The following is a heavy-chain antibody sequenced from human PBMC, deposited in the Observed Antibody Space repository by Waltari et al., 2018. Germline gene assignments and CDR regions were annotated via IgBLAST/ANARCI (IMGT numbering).Heavy chain of an antibody. CDR3: AILGGLAAAGDFDH. V-gene: IGHV1-2*02. D-gene: IGHD6-13*01. J-gene: IGHJ4*02. Sequence: QVQLVQSGAEVKKPGASVKVSCKASGYNFNNYYIYGVRQAPGQGLEWMGWVNPHSRGTSYSQKFQGRVTMTSDTAITTAYMELTWLRSDDTAIYYCAILGGLAAAGDFDHWGQGTLVIVSS. CDR2: VNPHSRGT. CDR1: GYNFNNYY.